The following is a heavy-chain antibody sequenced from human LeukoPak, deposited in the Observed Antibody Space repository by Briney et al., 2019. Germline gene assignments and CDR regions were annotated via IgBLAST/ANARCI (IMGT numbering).Heavy chain of an antibody. CDR3: AKAPVTSCRGAYCYPFDS. Sequence: GGSLRLSCAASGFTLSTYAMSWVRQTPGKGLEWVAATSSSDAGTYRADSVRGRFTISRDNSKNTLYLQMNSLRAEDAAVYFCAKAPVTSCRGAYCYPFDSWGQGTLVTVSS. J-gene: IGHJ4*02. CDR1: GFTLSTYA. V-gene: IGHV3-23*01. D-gene: IGHD2-21*01. CDR2: TSSSDAGT.